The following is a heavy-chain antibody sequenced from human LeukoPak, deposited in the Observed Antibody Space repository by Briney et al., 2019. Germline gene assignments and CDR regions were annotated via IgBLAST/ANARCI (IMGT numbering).Heavy chain of an antibody. V-gene: IGHV4-59*11. CDR2: VYDIGST. J-gene: IGHJ4*02. CDR3: AREGLNYYDSSGYLDY. CDR1: GGSIGSHY. D-gene: IGHD3-22*01. Sequence: PSETLSLTCTVSGGSIGSHYWTWIRQAPGKGLEWIGYVYDIGSTKYNPSLKSRVTISVDTSKNQFSLRLSSVTAADTAVYYCAREGLNYYDSSGYLDYWGQGTLVTVSS.